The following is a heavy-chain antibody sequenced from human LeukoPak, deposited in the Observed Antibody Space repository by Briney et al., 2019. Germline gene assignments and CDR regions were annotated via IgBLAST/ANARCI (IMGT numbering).Heavy chain of an antibody. J-gene: IGHJ6*03. CDR2: VNHSGST. Sequence: PSETLSLTCSVYGGSFSAFYWNWIRQPPGKGLEWVGEVNHSGSTYYNPSLKSRVTFSVDTSKNQFSLKLSSVTAADTAVYYCARGVEDIVVVVAATSYYYYYYIDVWGKGTTVTVSS. D-gene: IGHD2-15*01. CDR1: GGSFSAFY. CDR3: ARGVEDIVVVVAATSYYYYYYIDV. V-gene: IGHV4-34*01.